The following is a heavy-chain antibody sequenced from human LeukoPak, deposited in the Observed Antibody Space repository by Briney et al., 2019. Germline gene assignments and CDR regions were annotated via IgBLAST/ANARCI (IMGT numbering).Heavy chain of an antibody. CDR2: IYYSGST. D-gene: IGHD6-19*01. J-gene: IGHJ4*02. V-gene: IGHV4-61*01. Sequence: PSETLSLTCTVSDGSISGDNYYWSWIRQPPGKGLEWIGYIYYSGSTNYNPSLKSRVTISVDTSKNQFSLKLSSVTAADTAVYYCARVSSGWPGFDYWGQGTLVAVSS. CDR1: DGSISGDNYY. CDR3: ARVSSGWPGFDY.